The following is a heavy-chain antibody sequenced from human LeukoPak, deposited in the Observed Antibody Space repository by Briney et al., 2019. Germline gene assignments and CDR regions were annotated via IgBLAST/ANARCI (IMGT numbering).Heavy chain of an antibody. CDR1: GDSISSSSYY. CDR3: ARSSSYRAWFDP. Sequence: PSETLSLTCSVSGDSISSSSYYWGWIRQPPGKGLEWIGSIYYSGSTYYNPSLKSRVAISVDTSKNQFSLKLSSVTAADTAVYYCARSSSYRAWFDPWGQGTLVTVSS. V-gene: IGHV4-39*07. J-gene: IGHJ5*02. CDR2: IYYSGST. D-gene: IGHD6-6*01.